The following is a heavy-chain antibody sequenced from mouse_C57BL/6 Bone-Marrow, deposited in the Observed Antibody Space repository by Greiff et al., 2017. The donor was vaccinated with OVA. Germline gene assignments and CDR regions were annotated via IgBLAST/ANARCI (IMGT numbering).Heavy chain of an antibody. D-gene: IGHD3-1*01. CDR1: GFTFSDYG. Sequence: EVHLVESGGGLVKPGGSLKLSCAASGFTFSDYGMHWVRQAPEKGLEWVAYISSGSSTIYYADTVKGRFTISRDNAKNTLFLQMTSLRSEDTAMYYCARISDWYFDVWGTGTTVTVSS. CDR3: ARISDWYFDV. J-gene: IGHJ1*03. CDR2: ISSGSSTI. V-gene: IGHV5-17*01.